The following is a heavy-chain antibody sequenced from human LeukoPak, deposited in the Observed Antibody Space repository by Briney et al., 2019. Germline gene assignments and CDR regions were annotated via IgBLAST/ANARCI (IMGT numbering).Heavy chain of an antibody. Sequence: SETLSLICTVSGGSISSNYWSWIRQPPGKGLEWIGYIYTSGSTNYDPSPKSRVTISVDTSKNQFSLKLSSVTAADTAVYYCARHGFRSGSYYFDYWGQGTLVTVSS. V-gene: IGHV4-4*09. CDR2: IYTSGST. J-gene: IGHJ4*02. CDR1: GGSISSNY. D-gene: IGHD1-26*01. CDR3: ARHGFRSGSYYFDY.